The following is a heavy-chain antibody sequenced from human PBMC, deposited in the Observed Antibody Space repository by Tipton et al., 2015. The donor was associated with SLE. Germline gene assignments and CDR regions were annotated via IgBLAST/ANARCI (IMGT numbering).Heavy chain of an antibody. V-gene: IGHV3-15*01. J-gene: IGHJ4*02. CDR1: GFTFSNAW. CDR3: TTARGVGATTDY. Sequence: GSLRLSCAASGFTFSNAWMSWVRQAPGKGLEWVGRIKSKTDGETTDYAAPVKGRFTISRDDSKNTLYLQMNSLKTDDTAVYYCTTARGVGATTDYWGQGTLVTVSS. CDR2: IKSKTDGETT. D-gene: IGHD1-26*01.